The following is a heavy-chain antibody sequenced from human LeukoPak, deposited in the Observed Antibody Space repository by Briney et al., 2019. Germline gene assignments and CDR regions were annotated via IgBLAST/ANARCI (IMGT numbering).Heavy chain of an antibody. J-gene: IGHJ3*02. Sequence: ASVKVSCKASGYTFTSYDINWVRQATRQGLEWMGWMNPNSGNTGYAQKFQGRVTMTRNTSISTAYMELSSLRSEDTAVYYCAREAPDYYDSSGSTLRAFDIWGQGTMVTVSS. CDR1: GYTFTSYD. D-gene: IGHD3-22*01. CDR3: AREAPDYYDSSGSTLRAFDI. V-gene: IGHV1-8*01. CDR2: MNPNSGNT.